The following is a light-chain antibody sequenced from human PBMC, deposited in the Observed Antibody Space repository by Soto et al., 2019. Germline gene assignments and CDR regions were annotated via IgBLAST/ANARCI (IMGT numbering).Light chain of an antibody. V-gene: IGKV3-11*01. J-gene: IGKJ4*01. CDR3: QQRSNWPLS. CDR1: QSVSSS. CDR2: DAS. Sequence: EIVLTQSPVTLSLSPGERATLSCRASQSVSSSLAWYQQKPGQAPRLLIYDASNRATGIPARFSGSWSETDFNLTVSSLAPEDFAVYYCQQRSNWPLSFGGGNKVEIK.